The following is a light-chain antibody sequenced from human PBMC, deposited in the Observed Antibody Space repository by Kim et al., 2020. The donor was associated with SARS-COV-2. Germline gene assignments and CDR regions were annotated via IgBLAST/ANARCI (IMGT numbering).Light chain of an antibody. Sequence: SYELTQPLSVSVFLGQTASLTCGGNNMQNLNVRWYQQKPGQSPVLVIYQDSKRPSGIPERFSGSNSGNTATLTISRAQANDEADYYCQAWDSGSWVFGGGTQLTVL. CDR3: QAWDSGSWV. J-gene: IGLJ3*02. V-gene: IGLV3-9*01. CDR1: NMQNLN. CDR2: QDS.